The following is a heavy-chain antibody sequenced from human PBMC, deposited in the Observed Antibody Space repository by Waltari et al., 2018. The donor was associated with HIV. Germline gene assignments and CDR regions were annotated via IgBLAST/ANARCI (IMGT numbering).Heavy chain of an antibody. CDR1: GYTFTSYA. D-gene: IGHD2-15*01. CDR2: INAGNGNT. V-gene: IGHV1-3*01. Sequence: QVQLVQSGAEVKKPGASVKVSCKASGYTFTSYAMHWVRQAPGQRLEWMGWINAGNGNTKYSQKFQDRVTITRDTSASTAYMELSSLRSEDTAVYYCARDIPRMGIDYWGQGTLVTVSS. CDR3: ARDIPRMGIDY. J-gene: IGHJ4*02.